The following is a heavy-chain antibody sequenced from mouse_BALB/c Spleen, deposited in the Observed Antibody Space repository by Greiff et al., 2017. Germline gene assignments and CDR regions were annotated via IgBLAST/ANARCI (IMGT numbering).Heavy chain of an antibody. V-gene: IGHV5-4*02. CDR2: ISDGGSYT. CDR3: ARALFPYRYDPFAY. CDR1: GFTFSDYY. D-gene: IGHD2-14*01. Sequence: EVHLVESGGGLVKPGGSLKLSCAASGFTFSDYYMYWVRQTPEKRLEWVATISDGGSYTYYPDSVKGRFTISRDNAKNNLYLQMSSLKSEDTAMYYCARALFPYRYDPFAYWGQGTLVTVSA. J-gene: IGHJ3*01.